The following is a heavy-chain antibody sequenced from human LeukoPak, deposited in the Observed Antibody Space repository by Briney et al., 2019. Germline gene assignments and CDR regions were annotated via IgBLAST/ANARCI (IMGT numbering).Heavy chain of an antibody. CDR2: IIPILGIA. J-gene: IGHJ5*02. CDR1: GGTFSSYA. Sequence: SVTVSCKASGGTFSSYAISWVRQAPGQGLEWMGRIIPILGIANYAQKFQGRVTITADKSTSTAYMELSSLRSEDTAVYYCARDPDGGHSVMLDPWGQGTLVTVSS. CDR3: ARDPDGGHSVMLDP. D-gene: IGHD4-23*01. V-gene: IGHV1-69*04.